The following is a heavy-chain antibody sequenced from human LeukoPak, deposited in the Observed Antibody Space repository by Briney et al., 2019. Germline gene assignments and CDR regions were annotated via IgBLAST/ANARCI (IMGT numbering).Heavy chain of an antibody. CDR3: AMGRADYGMDV. CDR2: IRQDGSEK. D-gene: IGHD3-10*01. CDR1: GFTFSSYW. J-gene: IGHJ6*02. V-gene: IGHV3-7*01. Sequence: GGSLRLSCAASGFTFSSYWMSWVRQAPGKGLEWVANIRQDGSEKYYVDSVKGRFTISRDNAKNSLYLQMNSLRAEDTAVYYCAMGRADYGMDVWGQGTTVTVSS.